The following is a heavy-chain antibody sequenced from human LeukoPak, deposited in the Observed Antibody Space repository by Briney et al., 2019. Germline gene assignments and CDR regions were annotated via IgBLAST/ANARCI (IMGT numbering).Heavy chain of an antibody. Sequence: GGSLRLSCVASGFTVSSSYVSWVRQVPGKGLEWVSVIQSAGGTLYADSVKDRFTISRDNSKNTVYLQMNSLRADDTAVYYCARRSDSSGDYIYWGQGTLVTVSS. V-gene: IGHV3-53*01. D-gene: IGHD3-3*01. CDR2: IQSAGGT. J-gene: IGHJ4*02. CDR3: ARRSDSSGDYIY. CDR1: GFTVSSSY.